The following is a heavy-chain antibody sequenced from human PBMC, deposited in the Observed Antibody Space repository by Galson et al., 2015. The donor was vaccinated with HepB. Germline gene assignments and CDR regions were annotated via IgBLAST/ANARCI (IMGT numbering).Heavy chain of an antibody. J-gene: IGHJ3*02. Sequence: SLRLSCAASGFTFSSFAMSWVRQAPGTGPERVSGISGSGRSTYYADSVKGRFTISRDNSNNTLYLQMNSLRVADTAVYYCAKVRIAATGSRDAFDIWGQGTLVTVSS. CDR2: ISGSGRST. CDR1: GFTFSSFA. V-gene: IGHV3-23*01. CDR3: AKVRIAATGSRDAFDI. D-gene: IGHD6-13*01.